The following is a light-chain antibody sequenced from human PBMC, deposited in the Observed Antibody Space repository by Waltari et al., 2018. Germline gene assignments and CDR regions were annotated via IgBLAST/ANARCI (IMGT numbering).Light chain of an antibody. CDR2: PA. CDR1: QAIGYY. J-gene: IGKJ4*01. CDR3: LQHDTYPLA. Sequence: DIQMTQSPSAISASVGDRITITCRASQAIGYYLAWFQQKPGKVPERLSFPAPSRFSGSGSGTEFTLTINSLQPEDLATYYCLQHDTYPLAFGGGTKVEI. V-gene: IGKV1-17*03.